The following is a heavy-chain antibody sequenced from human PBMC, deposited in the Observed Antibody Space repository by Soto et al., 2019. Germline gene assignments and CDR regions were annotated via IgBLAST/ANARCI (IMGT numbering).Heavy chain of an antibody. J-gene: IGHJ6*02. CDR1: GGSISSGDYY. Sequence: SETLSLTCTVSGGSISSGDYYWSWIRQPPGKGLEWIGYIYYSGSTYHNPSLKSRVTISVDTSKNQFSLKLSSVTAADTAVYYCARDDYSNYVGYYGMDVWGQGTTVTVSS. CDR3: ARDDYSNYVGYYGMDV. V-gene: IGHV4-30-4*01. D-gene: IGHD4-4*01. CDR2: IYYSGST.